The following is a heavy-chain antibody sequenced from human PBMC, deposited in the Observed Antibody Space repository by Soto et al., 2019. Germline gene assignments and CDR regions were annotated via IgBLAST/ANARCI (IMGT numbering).Heavy chain of an antibody. J-gene: IGHJ5*02. CDR2: VYTSGYS. CDR3: AREPTTAGTVNWFDP. Sequence: VQLQESGPGLVKPSETLSLICTVSGGSISSDYLSWIRQPAGKGLEWIVRVYTSGYSKSNPSLKSRVTMSVDTSKKQFSLNLSSVTAADTAVYYCAREPTTAGTVNWFDPWGQGTLVTVSS. CDR1: GGSISSDY. V-gene: IGHV4-4*07. D-gene: IGHD6-13*01.